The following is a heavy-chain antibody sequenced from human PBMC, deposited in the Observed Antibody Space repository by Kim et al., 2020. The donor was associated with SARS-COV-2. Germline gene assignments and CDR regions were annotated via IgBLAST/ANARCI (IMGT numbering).Heavy chain of an antibody. V-gene: IGHV4-59*13. CDR3: AKMENYWYLDL. Sequence: SETLSLTCTVSRGSFSSYYWSWIRQPPGKGLEWIGFIYNGETTNYNPSLKGRVMISLDTSKKQFSLRLRSVTAADTAVYYCAKMENYWYLDLWVRGTLVT. CDR2: IYNGETT. D-gene: IGHD1-1*01. J-gene: IGHJ2*01. CDR1: RGSFSSYY.